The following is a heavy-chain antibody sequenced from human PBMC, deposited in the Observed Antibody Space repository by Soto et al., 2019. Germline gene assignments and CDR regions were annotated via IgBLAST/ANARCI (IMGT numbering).Heavy chain of an antibody. J-gene: IGHJ4*02. V-gene: IGHV1-18*01. CDR1: GYTFTSYG. D-gene: IGHD1-1*01. CDR3: ARGRYGDY. Sequence: QVHLVQSGAEVKKPGASVKVSCKGSGYTFTSYGITWVRQAPRQGLEWMGWISAHNGNTDYAQRLQGRVTVTRDSSTSTAYMELRGLRFDDTAVYYCARGRYGDYWGQGALVTVSS. CDR2: ISAHNGNT.